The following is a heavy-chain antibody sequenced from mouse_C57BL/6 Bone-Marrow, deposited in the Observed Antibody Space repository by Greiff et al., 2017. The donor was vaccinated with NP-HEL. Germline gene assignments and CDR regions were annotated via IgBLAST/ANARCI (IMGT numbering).Heavy chain of an antibody. J-gene: IGHJ1*03. CDR1: GFTFSSYA. Sequence: EVQVVESGGGLVKPGGSLKLSCAASGFTFSSYAMSWVRQTPEKRLEWVATISDGGSYTYYPDNVKGRFTISRDNAKNNLYLQMSHLKSEDTAMYYCARDRAVGRGHWYFDVWGTGTTVTVSS. V-gene: IGHV5-4*01. CDR2: ISDGGSYT. D-gene: IGHD1-1*01. CDR3: ARDRAVGRGHWYFDV.